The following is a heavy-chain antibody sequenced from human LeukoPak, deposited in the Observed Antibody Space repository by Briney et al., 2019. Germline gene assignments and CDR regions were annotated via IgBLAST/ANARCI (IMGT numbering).Heavy chain of an antibody. CDR1: GDSISSRSYY. J-gene: IGHJ4*02. V-gene: IGHV4-39*07. Sequence: SETLSLTCTVSGDSISSRSYYWGWIRQPPGQGLEWIGHISYTGSTYYNPSLKSRVTISVDTSKNQFSLQLRSVTAADTAVYYCARDRYYEPLDYWGQGTLVTVSS. CDR3: ARDRYYEPLDY. D-gene: IGHD3-22*01. CDR2: ISYTGST.